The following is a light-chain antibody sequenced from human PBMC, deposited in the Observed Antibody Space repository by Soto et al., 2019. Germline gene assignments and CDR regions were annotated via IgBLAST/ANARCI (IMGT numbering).Light chain of an antibody. J-gene: IGLJ1*01. V-gene: IGLV2-14*03. Sequence: QSVLTQPASVSGSPGQSITISCTGTSSDVGGYNYVSWYQQHPGKAPKLMIYGVSNRPSGVSNRFSGSKSGNTASLTISGLQAEDEAEYYCSSYITGSPPYVFGTGTKLTVL. CDR3: SSYITGSPPYV. CDR1: SSDVGGYNY. CDR2: GVS.